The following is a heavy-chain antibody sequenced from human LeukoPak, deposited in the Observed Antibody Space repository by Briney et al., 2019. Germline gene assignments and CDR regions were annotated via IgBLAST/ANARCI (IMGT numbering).Heavy chain of an antibody. CDR3: TRTMGYRPVAGLKEKWFDP. CDR1: GYTFTDYY. Sequence: ASVNVSCTTSGYTFTDYYVHWVRQAPGLGLEWMGIINPLRGITIYAQKFQGRVTMTVDTSTSTVYMDLGSLTSADTAVYYCTRTMGYRPVAGLKEKWFDPWGQGTQVTVSS. V-gene: IGHV1-46*01. J-gene: IGHJ5*02. D-gene: IGHD6-19*01. CDR2: INPLRGIT.